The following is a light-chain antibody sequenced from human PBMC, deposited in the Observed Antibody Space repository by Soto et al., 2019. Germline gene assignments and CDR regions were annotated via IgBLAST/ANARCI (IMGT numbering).Light chain of an antibody. CDR2: GTS. J-gene: IGKJ1*01. Sequence: EIVLTQSPGTLSLSPGERATLSFGAIQSVSSKYLAWYQQKPGQAPRLLIYGTSSRATGISDRFRGSGSGTDFTLTISRLEPEDFAVYYCQQNDSSPSWTFGQGTKVDIK. CDR1: QSVSSKY. CDR3: QQNDSSPSWT. V-gene: IGKV3-20*01.